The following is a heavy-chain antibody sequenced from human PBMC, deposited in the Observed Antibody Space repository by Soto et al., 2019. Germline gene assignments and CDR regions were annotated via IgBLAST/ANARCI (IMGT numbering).Heavy chain of an antibody. V-gene: IGHV3-33*01. D-gene: IGHD5-12*01. CDR3: AREMATTYYYYYYGMDV. Sequence: QVQLVESGGGVVQPGRSLRLSCAASGFTFSSYGMHWVRQAPGKGLEWVAVIWYDGSNKYYADSVKGRFTISRDNSKNTLYLQMNSLRAEDTAVYYCAREMATTYYYYYYGMDVWGQGTTVTVSS. CDR1: GFTFSSYG. CDR2: IWYDGSNK. J-gene: IGHJ6*02.